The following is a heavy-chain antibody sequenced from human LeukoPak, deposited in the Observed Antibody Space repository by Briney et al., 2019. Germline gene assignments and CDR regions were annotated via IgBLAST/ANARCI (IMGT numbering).Heavy chain of an antibody. J-gene: IGHJ4*02. CDR1: GGTFSSYA. V-gene: IGHV1-69*04. Sequence: ASVKVSCKASGGTFSSYAISWVRQAPGQGLEWMGRIIPILGIANYAQKFQGRVTITADKSTSTAYMELSSLRSEDTAVYYCARDREARFGELFHDYWGQGTLVTVSP. CDR2: IIPILGIA. D-gene: IGHD3-10*01. CDR3: ARDREARFGELFHDY.